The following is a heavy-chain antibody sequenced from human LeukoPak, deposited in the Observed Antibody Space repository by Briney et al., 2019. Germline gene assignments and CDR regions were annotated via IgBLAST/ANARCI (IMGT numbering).Heavy chain of an antibody. CDR1: GGSISSYN. Sequence: TSETLSLTGSGSGGSISSYNWSWIRQPPGKGLEWIGYIYYSGSTNYNPSLNSRVTISVDTSKNQFSLKLSSVTAADTAVYYCASESYWGQGTLVTVSS. V-gene: IGHV4-59*01. J-gene: IGHJ4*02. CDR2: IYYSGST. CDR3: ASESY.